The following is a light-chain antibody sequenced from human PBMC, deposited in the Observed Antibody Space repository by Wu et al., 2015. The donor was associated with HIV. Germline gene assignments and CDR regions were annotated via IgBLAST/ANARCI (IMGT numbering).Light chain of an antibody. Sequence: DIQMTQSPSSLSASVGDRVTITCRASQGISNYLAWYQQKPGKIPKLLINAASTLQSGVPTRFSGGGSGTDFTLTISSLRPEDVATYYCQKYNSVPWTFGQGTKVEIK. CDR2: AAS. CDR3: QKYNSVPWT. V-gene: IGKV1-27*01. J-gene: IGKJ1*01. CDR1: QGISNY.